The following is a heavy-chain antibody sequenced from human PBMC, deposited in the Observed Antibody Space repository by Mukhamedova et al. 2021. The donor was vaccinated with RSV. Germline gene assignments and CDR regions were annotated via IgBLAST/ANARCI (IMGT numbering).Heavy chain of an antibody. J-gene: IGHJ4*02. V-gene: IGHV4-61*01. CDR2: IYYSGCT. D-gene: IGHD3-10*01. Sequence: SSGINAEYMGRQPPGMGLEWFGYIYYSGCTNYNPSLKSRFTISVDTSKNQFSLKLSSVTAADTAVFYFAIVGVRLWFGEFFYYFDYWGQGTLVTVS. CDR1: SSGINA. CDR3: AIVGVRLWFGEFFYYFDY.